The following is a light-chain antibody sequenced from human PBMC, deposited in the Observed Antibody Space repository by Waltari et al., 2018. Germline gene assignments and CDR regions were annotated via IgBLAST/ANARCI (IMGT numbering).Light chain of an antibody. CDR2: TAS. J-gene: IGKJ5*01. V-gene: IGKV1-39*01. CDR1: QSIVTY. CDR3: QQSYNTFIT. Sequence: DILMTQSPSSLSASVGDRVTITCRASQSIVTYLNWYQQKAGKAPNPLIYTASNLQSGVSSRFSGRGSGTDFTLTISSLQPEDSATYYCQQSYNTFITFGQGTRLEIK.